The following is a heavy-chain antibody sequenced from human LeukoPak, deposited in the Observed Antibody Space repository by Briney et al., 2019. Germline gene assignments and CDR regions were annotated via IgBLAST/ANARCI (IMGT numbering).Heavy chain of an antibody. CDR2: IDSSSYI. Sequence: GGSLRLSCAASGFTFNDYAMNWVRQAPGKGLEWVSSIDSSSYIYYADSLKGRFTISRDNAKNSLYLQMNSLRAEDTAVYYCARDRSPTGMDVWGQGTTVTVSS. V-gene: IGHV3-69-1*01. D-gene: IGHD2-8*02. J-gene: IGHJ6*02. CDR3: ARDRSPTGMDV. CDR1: GFTFNDYA.